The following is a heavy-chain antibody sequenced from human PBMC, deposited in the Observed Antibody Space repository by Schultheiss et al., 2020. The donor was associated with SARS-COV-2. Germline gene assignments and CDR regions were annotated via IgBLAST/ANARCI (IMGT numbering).Heavy chain of an antibody. D-gene: IGHD3-22*01. CDR2: IYYSGST. Sequence: SQTLSLTCTVSGGSISSYYWSWIRQPPGKGLEWIGYIYYSGSTNYNPSLKSRVTISLDTSKNQFSLKLSSVTAADTAVYYCARDGGSGYPNWFDPWGQGTLVTVSS. CDR3: ARDGGSGYPNWFDP. CDR1: GGSISSYY. V-gene: IGHV4-59*01. J-gene: IGHJ5*02.